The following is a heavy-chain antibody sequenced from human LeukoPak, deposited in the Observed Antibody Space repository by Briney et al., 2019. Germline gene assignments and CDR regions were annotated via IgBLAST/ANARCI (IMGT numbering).Heavy chain of an antibody. CDR1: GYSISNGYY. J-gene: IGHJ4*02. D-gene: IGHD4-17*01. CDR2: IYHSGST. V-gene: IGHV4-38-2*02. Sequence: SETLSLTCTVSGYSISNGYYWGWIRQPPGKGLEWIGSIYHSGSTYYNPSLKSRVTISVDTSKNQFSLKLSSVTAADTAVYYCARAGLYGDKRVFDYWGQGTLVTVSS. CDR3: ARAGLYGDKRVFDY.